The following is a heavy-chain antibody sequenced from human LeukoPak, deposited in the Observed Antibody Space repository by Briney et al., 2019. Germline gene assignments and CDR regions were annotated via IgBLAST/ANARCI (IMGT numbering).Heavy chain of an antibody. D-gene: IGHD1-26*01. J-gene: IGHJ3*02. CDR2: IYYSGST. V-gene: IGHV4-39*01. Sequence: SETLSLTCTVSGGSISSSSYYWGWIRQPPGKGLGWIGSIYYSGSTYYNPSLKSRVTISVDTSKNQFSLKLSSVTAADTAVYYCARLLDAFDIWGQGTMVTVSS. CDR1: GGSISSSSYY. CDR3: ARLLDAFDI.